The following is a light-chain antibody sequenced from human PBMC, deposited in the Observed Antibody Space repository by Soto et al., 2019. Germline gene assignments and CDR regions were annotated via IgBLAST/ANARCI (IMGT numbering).Light chain of an antibody. J-gene: IGKJ2*01. CDR3: QQYDNLPLYT. V-gene: IGKV1-33*01. CDR1: QDISNY. CDR2: DAS. Sequence: DIQMTQSPSSLSASVGDRVTITCQASQDISNYLKWYQQKPGKAPKLLIYDASNLETGVPSRFSGSGSGTDFTCTISSLQPEDIATYYCQQYDNLPLYTFGQGTKLEIK.